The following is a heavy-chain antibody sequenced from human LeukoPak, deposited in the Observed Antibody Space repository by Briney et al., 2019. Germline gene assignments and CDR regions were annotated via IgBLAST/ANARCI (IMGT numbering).Heavy chain of an antibody. CDR1: GLSIDSYG. CDR2: SNLNGAAT. CDR3: TTDMLDCTSTSCYHEA. J-gene: IGHJ5*02. V-gene: IGHV3-20*04. D-gene: IGHD2-2*01. Sequence: GGSLRLSCTASGLSIDSYGMSWIRQVPGKGLEWVSGSNLNGAATDYADSVKGPFTISRDNARNSLYLQMNILRAEDTAFYYCTTDMLDCTSTSCYHEAWGQGTLVTVSS.